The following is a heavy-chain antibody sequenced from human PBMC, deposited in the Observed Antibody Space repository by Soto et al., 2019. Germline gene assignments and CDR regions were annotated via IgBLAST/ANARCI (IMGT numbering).Heavy chain of an antibody. CDR1: GGTFSSYA. CDR3: ARAGGLYSSSWFDY. V-gene: IGHV1-69*13. CDR2: IIPIFGTA. J-gene: IGHJ4*02. Sequence: GASVKGSCKASGGTFSSYAISWVRQAPGQGLEWMGGIIPIFGTANYAQKFQGRVTITADESTSTAYMELSSLRSEDTAVYYCARAGGLYSSSWFDYWGQGTLVTVSS. D-gene: IGHD6-6*01.